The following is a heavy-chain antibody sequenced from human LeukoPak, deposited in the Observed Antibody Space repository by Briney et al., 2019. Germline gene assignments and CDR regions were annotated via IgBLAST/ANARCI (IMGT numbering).Heavy chain of an antibody. Sequence: SETLSLTCTVSGGSISSYYWSWIRQPPGKGLEWIGYIYYSGSTNYNPSLKSRVTISVDTSKNQFSLKLSSVSAADTAAYYCAREGTTVTHFDYWGQGTLVTVSS. D-gene: IGHD4-17*01. CDR2: IYYSGST. J-gene: IGHJ4*02. V-gene: IGHV4-59*01. CDR3: AREGTTVTHFDY. CDR1: GGSISSYY.